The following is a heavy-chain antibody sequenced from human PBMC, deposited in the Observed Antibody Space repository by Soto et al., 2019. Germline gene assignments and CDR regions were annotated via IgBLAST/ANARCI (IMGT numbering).Heavy chain of an antibody. CDR1: GDSVSSNSAA. V-gene: IGHV6-1*01. CDR2: TYYRSKWYN. D-gene: IGHD6-19*01. Sequence: PSPTLSLTCAISGDSVSSNSAAWNWIRQSPSRGLEWLGRTYYRSKWYNDYAVSVKSRITINPDTSKNQFSLQLNSVTPEDTAVYYCARRPYQWLSKTYAFDIWGQGTMVTVSS. CDR3: ARRPYQWLSKTYAFDI. J-gene: IGHJ3*02.